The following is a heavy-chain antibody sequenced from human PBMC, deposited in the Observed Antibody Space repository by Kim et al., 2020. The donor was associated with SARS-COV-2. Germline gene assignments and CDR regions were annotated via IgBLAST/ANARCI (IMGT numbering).Heavy chain of an antibody. Sequence: ASVKVCKASGYTLTTYAMHWVRQAPGQRLEWMGWINAGNGNTKYSQKFQGRVTITRDTSASTAYMELSSLRSEDTAVYYCARAGLGYYDSSGYWNDAF. CDR3: ARAGLGYYDSSGYWNDAF. V-gene: IGHV1-3*01. D-gene: IGHD3-22*01. CDR1: GYTLTTYA. CDR2: INAGNGNT. J-gene: IGHJ3*01.